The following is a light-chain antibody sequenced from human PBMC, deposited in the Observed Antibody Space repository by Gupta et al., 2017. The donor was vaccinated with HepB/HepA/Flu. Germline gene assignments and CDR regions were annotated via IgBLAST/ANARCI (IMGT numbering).Light chain of an antibody. CDR1: QDINTD. CDR2: AAS. Sequence: AIQMTQSPSSLSASVGDRVTITCRASQDINTDLSWYQQAPGKAPKILISAASNLQSGVPARFSGSGSGTEFALTISSLRPEDLATYYCHQYDSYPWTFGQGTKVEIK. J-gene: IGKJ1*01. V-gene: IGKV1-6*01. CDR3: HQYDSYPWT.